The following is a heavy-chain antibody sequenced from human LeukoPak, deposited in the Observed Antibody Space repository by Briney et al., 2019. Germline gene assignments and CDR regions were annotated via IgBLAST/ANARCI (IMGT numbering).Heavy chain of an antibody. V-gene: IGHV4-59*01. CDR3: ARDGASAAGTFDI. D-gene: IGHD6-13*01. CDR1: GGSISSYY. Sequence: PSETLSLTCTVSGGSISSYYWSWIRQPPGKGLEWIGYIYYSGSTNYNPSLKSRVTISVDTSKNQFSLKLSSVTAADTAVYYCARDGASAAGTFDIWGQGTMVTVSS. J-gene: IGHJ3*02. CDR2: IYYSGST.